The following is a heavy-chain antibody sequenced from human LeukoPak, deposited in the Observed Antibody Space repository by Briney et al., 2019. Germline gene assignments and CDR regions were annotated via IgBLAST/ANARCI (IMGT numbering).Heavy chain of an antibody. CDR1: GFTFSSYS. J-gene: IGHJ4*02. V-gene: IGHV3-21*01. D-gene: IGHD2-15*01. Sequence: GGSLRLSCAASGFTFSSYSMNWARQAPGKGLEWVSSISSSSSYIYYADSVKGRFTISRDNAKNSLYLQMNSLRAEDTAVYYCARACSGGSCYSRGYFDYWGQGTLVTVSS. CDR2: ISSSSSYI. CDR3: ARACSGGSCYSRGYFDY.